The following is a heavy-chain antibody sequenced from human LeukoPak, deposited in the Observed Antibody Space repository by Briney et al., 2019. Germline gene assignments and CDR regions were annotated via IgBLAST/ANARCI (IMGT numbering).Heavy chain of an antibody. V-gene: IGHV4-39*07. Sequence: SETLSLTCTVSGGSISSSSYYWGWIRQPPGKGLEWIGSISYSGSTYYNPSLKSRVTISLDTSKNQFSLKLSSVTAADTAMYYCARASRHFDSNWFAPWGQGTLVTVSS. J-gene: IGHJ5*02. CDR1: GGSISSSSYY. D-gene: IGHD3-3*02. CDR2: ISYSGST. CDR3: ARASRHFDSNWFAP.